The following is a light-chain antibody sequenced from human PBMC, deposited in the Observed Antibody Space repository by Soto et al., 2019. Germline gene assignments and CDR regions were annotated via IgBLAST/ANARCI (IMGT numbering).Light chain of an antibody. CDR2: GNS. CDR1: SSNIGAGYD. J-gene: IGLJ7*01. CDR3: QSYDSSLRGSV. Sequence: QSVLTQPPSVSGAPGQRVTISCTGSSSNIGAGYDVHWYQHLPGTAPKLLIYGNSNRPSGVPDRFSGSKSGTSASLAITGLQAEDEAEYYCQSYDSSLRGSVFGGGTQLTVL. V-gene: IGLV1-40*01.